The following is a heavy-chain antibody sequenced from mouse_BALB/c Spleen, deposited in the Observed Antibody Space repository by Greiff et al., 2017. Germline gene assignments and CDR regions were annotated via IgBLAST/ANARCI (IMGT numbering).Heavy chain of an antibody. CDR3: ASPIYYDYDVEFAY. CDR1: GFTFSSYA. CDR2: ISSGGSYT. D-gene: IGHD2-4*01. Sequence: EVMLVESGGGLVKPGGSLKLSCAASGFTFSSYAMSWVRQTPEKRLEWVATISSGGSYTYYPDSVKGRFTISRDNAKNTLYLQMSSLRSEDTAMYYCASPIYYDYDVEFAYWGQGTLVTVSA. V-gene: IGHV5-9-1*01. J-gene: IGHJ3*01.